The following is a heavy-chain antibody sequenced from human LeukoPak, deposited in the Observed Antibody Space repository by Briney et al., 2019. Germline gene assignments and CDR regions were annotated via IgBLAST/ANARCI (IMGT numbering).Heavy chain of an antibody. CDR2: ISRSSSYI. CDR1: GFTFSSYS. V-gene: IGHV3-21*01. J-gene: IGHJ4*02. Sequence: GGSLRLSCAASGFTFSSYSMNWVRQAPGKGLEWVSSISRSSSYIYYADSVKGRFTISRDNAKNSLYLQMNSLRAEDTAVYYCARAYDILTGYSSNSHFDYWGQGTLVTVSS. CDR3: ARAYDILTGYSSNSHFDY. D-gene: IGHD3-9*01.